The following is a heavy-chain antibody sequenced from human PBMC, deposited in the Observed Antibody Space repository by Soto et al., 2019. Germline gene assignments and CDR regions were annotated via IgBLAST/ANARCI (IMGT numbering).Heavy chain of an antibody. CDR2: IYYSGST. Sequence: SETLSLGCTVSGGSVTGFYWSWIRQPPGKGLEWIGYIYYSGSTNYNPSLKSRVTISVDKSKNQFSLNLSSVTAADTAVYYCARLIHSSAADYSGQGTLVTVSS. CDR3: ARLIHSSAADY. J-gene: IGHJ4*02. CDR1: GGSVTGFY. V-gene: IGHV4-59*02. D-gene: IGHD6-19*01.